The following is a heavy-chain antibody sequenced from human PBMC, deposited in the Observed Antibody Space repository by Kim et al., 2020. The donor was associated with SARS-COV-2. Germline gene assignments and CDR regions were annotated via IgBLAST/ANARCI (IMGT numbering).Heavy chain of an antibody. V-gene: IGHV3-15*01. D-gene: IGHD5-18*01. Sequence: DYAAPVKGRFTISRDDSKNTLYLQMNSLKTEDTAVYYCTTTSTTAMATNYWGQGTLVTVSS. CDR3: TTTSTTAMATNY. J-gene: IGHJ4*02.